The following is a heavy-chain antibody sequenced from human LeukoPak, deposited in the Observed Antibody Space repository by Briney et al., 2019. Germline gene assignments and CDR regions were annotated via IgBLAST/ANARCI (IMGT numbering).Heavy chain of an antibody. D-gene: IGHD4-17*01. J-gene: IGHJ5*02. CDR1: GYSFTSYW. CDR3: ARERPTADYGDYEGSWFDP. V-gene: IGHV5-51*01. CDR2: IYPGDSDT. Sequence: GESLKISCKGSGYSFTSYWIGWVRQMPGKGLEWMGIIYPGDSDTRYSPSFQGQVTISADKSISTAYLQWNSLKASDTAMYYCARERPTADYGDYEGSWFDPWGQGTLVTVSS.